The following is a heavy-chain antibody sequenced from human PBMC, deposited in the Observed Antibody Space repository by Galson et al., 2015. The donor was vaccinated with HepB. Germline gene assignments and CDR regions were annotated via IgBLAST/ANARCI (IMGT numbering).Heavy chain of an antibody. D-gene: IGHD5-18*01. CDR3: VKARIQLWLGDFDY. J-gene: IGHJ4*02. Sequence: SLRLSCAASGFTFSSYATHWVRQAPGKGLEYVSAISSNGGSTYYADSVRGRFTISRDNSKNTLYLQMSSLRAEDTAVCYCVKARIQLWLGDFDYWGQGTLVTVSS. CDR1: GFTFSSYA. V-gene: IGHV3-64D*06. CDR2: ISSNGGST.